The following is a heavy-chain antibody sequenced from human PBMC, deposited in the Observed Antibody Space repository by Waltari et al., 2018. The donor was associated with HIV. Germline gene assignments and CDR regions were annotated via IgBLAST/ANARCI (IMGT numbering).Heavy chain of an antibody. CDR1: GFTFSSYW. CDR2: SNSDGSIT. D-gene: IGHD5-18*01. V-gene: IGHV3-74*01. CDR3: AKGGTSGYTFGFGR. Sequence: EVQLVESGGGLVQPGGSLRLSCAASGFTFSSYWMHWVRQAPGKGLVLVPRSNSDGSITSHADSVKRRFTISRDNARNTLYLQMNSLGAEDTAMYYCAKGGTSGYTFGFGRWGQGTLVTVSS. J-gene: IGHJ1*01.